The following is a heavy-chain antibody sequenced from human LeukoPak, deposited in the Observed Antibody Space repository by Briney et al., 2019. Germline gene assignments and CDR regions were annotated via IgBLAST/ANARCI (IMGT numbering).Heavy chain of an antibody. CDR2: IYYSGST. D-gene: IGHD6-13*01. Sequence: ASETLSLTCTVSGGSISRYYWSWIRQPPGKGLEWIGYIYYSGSTNYNPSLKSRVTISVDTSKDQFSLNLSSVTAADTAVYYCARDRYSSSWYPRNWFDPWGQGTLVTVSS. J-gene: IGHJ5*02. CDR3: ARDRYSSSWYPRNWFDP. CDR1: GGSISRYY. V-gene: IGHV4-59*12.